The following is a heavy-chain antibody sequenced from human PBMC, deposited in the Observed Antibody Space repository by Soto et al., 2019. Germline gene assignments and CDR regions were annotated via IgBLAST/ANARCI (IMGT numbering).Heavy chain of an antibody. V-gene: IGHV1-18*01. D-gene: IGHD5-18*01. J-gene: IGHJ4*02. CDR2: ISAYNGNT. CDR3: AREGGVYSYGLPSDY. CDR1: GYTFTSYG. Sequence: QVQLVQSGAELKKPGASVKVSCKASGYTFTSYGISWVRQDPGQGLEWMGWISAYNGNTNYAQKLQGRVTMTTDTSTSTAYMELRSLRSDDTDVYYCAREGGVYSYGLPSDYWGKGTLVTVSS.